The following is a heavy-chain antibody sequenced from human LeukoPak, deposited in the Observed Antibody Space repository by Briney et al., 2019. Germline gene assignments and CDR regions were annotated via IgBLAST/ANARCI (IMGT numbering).Heavy chain of an antibody. Sequence: ASVKVSFKASGYTFTVYYMHWVRQAPGQGLEWMGWINPNSGGTNYAQKFQGRVTMTRDTSISTAYMELSRLRSDDTAVYYCARDHGDYSGGFDHWGQGTLVTVSS. CDR2: INPNSGGT. J-gene: IGHJ5*02. V-gene: IGHV1-2*02. D-gene: IGHD4-17*01. CDR1: GYTFTVYY. CDR3: ARDHGDYSGGFDH.